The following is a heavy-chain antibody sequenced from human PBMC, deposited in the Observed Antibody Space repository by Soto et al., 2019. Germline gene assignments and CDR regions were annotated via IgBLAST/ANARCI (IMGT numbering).Heavy chain of an antibody. CDR3: ASDPGLRPARIRGLGWFDP. V-gene: IGHV3-7*03. Sequence: EMQLVESGGGLVQPGGSLRRACTASGFTFSGYWMNWVRQAPGKGLEWVARIKQDGSEEHYVDSVKGRFTISRDNANNSVYLQMNSLRADDTAVHYCASDPGLRPARIRGLGWFDPWGQRVLVTVSS. D-gene: IGHD6-6*01. CDR2: IKQDGSEE. CDR1: GFTFSGYW. J-gene: IGHJ5*02.